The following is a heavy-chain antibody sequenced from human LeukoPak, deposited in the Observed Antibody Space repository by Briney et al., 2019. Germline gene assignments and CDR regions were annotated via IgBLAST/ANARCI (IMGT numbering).Heavy chain of an antibody. D-gene: IGHD6-13*01. CDR3: ARGASIAAAGTGEKSNWFDP. V-gene: IGHV3-33*08. CDR2: VWSDGSNK. CDR1: GLTFSSYA. J-gene: IGHJ5*02. Sequence: GGSLRLSRAASGLTFSSYAMSWVRQAPGKGLEWVAVVWSDGSNKYHADSVKGRFTISRDNSKNTLYLQMNSLRAEDTAVYYCARGASIAAAGTGEKSNWFDPWGQGTLVTVSS.